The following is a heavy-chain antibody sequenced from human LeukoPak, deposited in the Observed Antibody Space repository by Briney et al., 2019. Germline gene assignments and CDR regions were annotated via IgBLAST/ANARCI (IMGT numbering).Heavy chain of an antibody. J-gene: IGHJ3*02. V-gene: IGHV3-9*01. CDR1: GFTFDDYA. D-gene: IGHD4-17*01. Sequence: PGGSLRLSCAASGFTFDDYAMHWVRQAPGKGLEWVSGISWNSGSIGYADSVKGRFTISRDNAKNSLYLQMNSLRAEDTALYYCAKDIYSYGDDKGAFDIWGQGTMVTVSS. CDR3: AKDIYSYGDDKGAFDI. CDR2: ISWNSGSI.